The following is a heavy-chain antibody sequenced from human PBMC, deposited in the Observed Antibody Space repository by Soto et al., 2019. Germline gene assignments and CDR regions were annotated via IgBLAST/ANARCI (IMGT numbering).Heavy chain of an antibody. CDR1: GFTFSSYA. Sequence: GGSLRLSCAASGFTFSSYAMHWVRQAPGKGLEYVSAISSNGGSTYYANSVKGRFTISRDNSKSTLYLQMGSLRAEDMAVYYCARASSVATINNWFDPWGQGTLVTVSS. CDR2: ISSNGGST. J-gene: IGHJ5*02. D-gene: IGHD5-12*01. CDR3: ARASSVATINNWFDP. V-gene: IGHV3-64*01.